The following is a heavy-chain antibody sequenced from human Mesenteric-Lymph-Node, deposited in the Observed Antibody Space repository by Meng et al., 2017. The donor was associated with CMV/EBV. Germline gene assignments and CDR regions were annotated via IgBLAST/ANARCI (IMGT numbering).Heavy chain of an antibody. CDR3: ARGDLHGYYFDY. CDR1: GFTFSSHW. V-gene: IGHV3-74*01. D-gene: IGHD6-25*01. Sequence: GGSLRLSCAASGFTFSSHWLHWVRQAPGKGLVWVSRIYNDGSRPNYADSVKGRFSISRDNAKNTLLLQMNSLRAEDTAVYYCARGDLHGYYFDYWGQGTLVTVSS. CDR2: IYNDGSRP. J-gene: IGHJ4*02.